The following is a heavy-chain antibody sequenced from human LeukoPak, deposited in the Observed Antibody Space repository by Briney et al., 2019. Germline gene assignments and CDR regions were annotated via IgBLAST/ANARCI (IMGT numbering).Heavy chain of an antibody. CDR3: ARDLAVAGTLDYYYGMDV. D-gene: IGHD6-19*01. V-gene: IGHV1-69*05. CDR1: GGTFSSYA. Sequence: SVKVSCKASGGTFSSYAISWVRQAPGQGLEWMGGIIPIFGTANYAQKFQGRVTMTRDTSTSTVYMELSSLRSEDTAVYYCARDLAVAGTLDYYYGMDVWGQGTTVTVSS. J-gene: IGHJ6*02. CDR2: IIPIFGTA.